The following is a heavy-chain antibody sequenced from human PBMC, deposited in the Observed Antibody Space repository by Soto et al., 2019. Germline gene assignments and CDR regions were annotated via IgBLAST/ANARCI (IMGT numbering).Heavy chain of an antibody. V-gene: IGHV3-30-3*01. Sequence: PGGSLRLSCAASGFTFSSYAMHWVRQAPGKGLEWVAVISYDGSNKYYADSVKGRFTISRDNSKNTLYLQMNSLRAEDTAVYYCARESLRQAPYAFDIWGQGTMVTVSS. CDR2: ISYDGSNK. J-gene: IGHJ3*02. D-gene: IGHD4-17*01. CDR3: ARESLRQAPYAFDI. CDR1: GFTFSSYA.